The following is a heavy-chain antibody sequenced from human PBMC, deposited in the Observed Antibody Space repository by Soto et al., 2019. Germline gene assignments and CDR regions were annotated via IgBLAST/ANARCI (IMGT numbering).Heavy chain of an antibody. Sequence: SVKVSCKASGGTFSSYAISWVRHAPGQGLEWMGGIIPIFGTANYAQKFQGRVTITADESTSTAYMELSSLRSEDTAVYYCARDWSGFDYHLLYDGMDVWGHGTTVTVS. CDR2: IIPIFGTA. CDR1: GGTFSSYA. V-gene: IGHV1-69*13. J-gene: IGHJ6*02. CDR3: ARDWSGFDYHLLYDGMDV. D-gene: IGHD2-8*02.